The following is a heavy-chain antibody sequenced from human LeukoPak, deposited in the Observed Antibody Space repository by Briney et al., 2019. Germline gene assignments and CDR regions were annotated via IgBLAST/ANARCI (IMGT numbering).Heavy chain of an antibody. V-gene: IGHV3-NL1*01. CDR1: GFTFSSYG. J-gene: IGHJ4*02. CDR3: AKSGLNRFDY. CDR2: IYSGGST. D-gene: IGHD2-15*01. Sequence: PGGSLRLSCAASGFTFSSYGMHWVRQAPGKGLEWVSVIYSGGSTYYADSVKGRFTISRDNSKNTLYLQMNSLRAEDTAVYYCAKSGLNRFDYWGQGTLVTVSS.